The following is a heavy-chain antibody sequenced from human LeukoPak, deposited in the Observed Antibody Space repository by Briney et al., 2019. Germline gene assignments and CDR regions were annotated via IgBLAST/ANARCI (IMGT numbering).Heavy chain of an antibody. Sequence: SETLSLTCTVSGGSISSGGYYWSWIRQPPGKGLEWIGYIYHSGSTYYNPSLKSRVTISVDRSKNQFSLKLSSVTAADTAVYYCARDSYSGSYCSGFDYWGQGTLVTVSS. CDR1: GGSISSGGYY. V-gene: IGHV4-30-2*01. CDR2: IYHSGST. CDR3: ARDSYSGSYCSGFDY. D-gene: IGHD1-26*01. J-gene: IGHJ4*02.